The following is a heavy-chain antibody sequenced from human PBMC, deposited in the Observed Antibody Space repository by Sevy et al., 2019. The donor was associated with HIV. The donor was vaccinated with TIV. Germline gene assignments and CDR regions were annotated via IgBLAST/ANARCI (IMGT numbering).Heavy chain of an antibody. D-gene: IGHD2-2*01. CDR2: IKQDGSEK. J-gene: IGHJ6*02. Sequence: GGSLRLSCAASGFTFSSYWMSWVRQAPGKGLEWVANIKQDGSEKYYVDSVKGRFTISRDNAKNSLYLQMNSLRAEDTAVYYCARFAVVVPAASEYYYYCGMDVWGQGTTVTVSS. CDR3: ARFAVVVPAASEYYYYCGMDV. CDR1: GFTFSSYW. V-gene: IGHV3-7*01.